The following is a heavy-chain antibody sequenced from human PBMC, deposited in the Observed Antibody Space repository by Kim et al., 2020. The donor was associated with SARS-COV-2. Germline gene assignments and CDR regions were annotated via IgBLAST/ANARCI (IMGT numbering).Heavy chain of an antibody. CDR3: ARNLVGDTDLGP. Sequence: GGSLRLSCAASGFTFSSHVMHWVRQAPGKGLECVALISYEGSNQKYTDSVKGRFTVSRDNSKNTLFLQMNSLRPEDTAVYYCARNLVGDTDLGPWGQGTLVTVSS. J-gene: IGHJ5*02. D-gene: IGHD1-26*01. V-gene: IGHV3-30*03. CDR1: GFTFSSHV. CDR2: ISYEGSNQ.